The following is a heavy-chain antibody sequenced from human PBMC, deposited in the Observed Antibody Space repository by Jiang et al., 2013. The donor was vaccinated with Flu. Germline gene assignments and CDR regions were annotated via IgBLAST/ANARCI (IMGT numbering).Heavy chain of an antibody. D-gene: IGHD6-19*01. V-gene: IGHV3-7*03. CDR2: IKQDGIEK. Sequence: SCTASGFTFSHYWMHWVRQAPGKGLEWVANIKQDGIEKNYVDSVKGRFTISRDNAESSLYLQMNSLRAEDTGLYFCVMSSGWVAENWGQGTLVTVSS. CDR3: VMSSGWVAEN. CDR1: GFTFSHYW. J-gene: IGHJ4*02.